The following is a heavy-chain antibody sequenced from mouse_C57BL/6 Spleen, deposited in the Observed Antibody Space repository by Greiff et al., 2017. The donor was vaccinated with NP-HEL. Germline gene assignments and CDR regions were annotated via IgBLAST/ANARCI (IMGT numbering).Heavy chain of an antibody. CDR2: ISSGSSTI. Sequence: EVHLVESGGGLVKPGGSLKLSCAASGFTFSDYGMHWVRQAPEKGLEWVAYISSGSSTIYYADTVKGRFTISRDNAKNTLFLQMTSLRSEDTAMYYCARNYGSTFDYWGQSTTLTVSS. CDR1: GFTFSDYG. CDR3: ARNYGSTFDY. J-gene: IGHJ2*01. D-gene: IGHD1-1*01. V-gene: IGHV5-17*01.